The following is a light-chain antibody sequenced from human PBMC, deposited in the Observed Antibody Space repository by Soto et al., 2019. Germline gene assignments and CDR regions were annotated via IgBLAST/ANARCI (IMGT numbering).Light chain of an antibody. Sequence: SQSVSNNYLAWYQQKNGQAPRXXIYGASNRATGIPDRFSGSGYGTDFNLTISRLETEDFAVYYCQQYDSSPETFGQGTKVDIK. J-gene: IGKJ1*01. V-gene: IGKV3-20*01. CDR1: QSVSNNY. CDR3: QQYDSSPET. CDR2: GAS.